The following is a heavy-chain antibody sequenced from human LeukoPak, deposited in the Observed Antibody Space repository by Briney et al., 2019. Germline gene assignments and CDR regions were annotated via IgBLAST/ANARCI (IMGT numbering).Heavy chain of an antibody. J-gene: IGHJ4*02. CDR2: IYSGGAT. Sequence: GGSLRLSCAVSEFSVSSNYMHWVRQAPGKGLEWVSVIYSGGATYYADSVRGRFTISRHNSKNMVSLQMTSRGAEDTAVYYCARGRFSGPDDYWGQGTLVTVSS. D-gene: IGHD6-19*01. V-gene: IGHV3-53*01. CDR1: EFSVSSNY. CDR3: ARGRFSGPDDY.